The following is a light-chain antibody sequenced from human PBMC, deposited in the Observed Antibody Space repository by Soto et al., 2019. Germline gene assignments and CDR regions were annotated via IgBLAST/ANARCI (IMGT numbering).Light chain of an antibody. CDR1: QTVTGSY. CDR3: QHYGAAAWT. Sequence: EVVLTQSAGTLSLSPGERATLSCRASQTVTGSYLAWFQQKPGQAPRLLIYAASTRAAGVPDRFSGSGSGTDFSLTINRVEPEDVAVYYCQHYGAAAWTFGQGTKVEIK. CDR2: AAS. J-gene: IGKJ1*01. V-gene: IGKV3-20*01.